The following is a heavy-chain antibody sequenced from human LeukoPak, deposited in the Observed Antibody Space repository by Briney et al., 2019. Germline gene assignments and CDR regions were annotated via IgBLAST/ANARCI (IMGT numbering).Heavy chain of an antibody. CDR3: ARDPYYDSSAKGRGDAFDI. CDR1: GYTFTSYA. J-gene: IGHJ3*02. D-gene: IGHD3-22*01. CDR2: INAGNGNT. V-gene: IGHV1-3*01. Sequence: GASVKVSCKASGYTFTSYAMHWVRQAPGQRLEWMGWINAGNGNTKYSQKFQGRVTITRDTSASTAYMELSSLRSEDTAVYYCARDPYYDSSAKGRGDAFDIWGQGTMVTVSS.